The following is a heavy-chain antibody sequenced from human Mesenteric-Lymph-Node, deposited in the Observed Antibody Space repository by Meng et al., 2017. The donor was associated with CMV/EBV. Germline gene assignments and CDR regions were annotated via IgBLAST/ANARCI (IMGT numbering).Heavy chain of an antibody. Sequence: LSLTCAASGFTFSSYSMNWVRQAPGKGLEWVSSISSSSSYIYYADSVKGRFTISRDNAKNSLYLQMNSLRAEDTAVYYCARVGDCGGDCYSMAFDIWGQGTMVTVSS. CDR2: ISSSSSYI. J-gene: IGHJ3*02. CDR1: GFTFSSYS. CDR3: ARVGDCGGDCYSMAFDI. V-gene: IGHV3-21*01. D-gene: IGHD2-21*01.